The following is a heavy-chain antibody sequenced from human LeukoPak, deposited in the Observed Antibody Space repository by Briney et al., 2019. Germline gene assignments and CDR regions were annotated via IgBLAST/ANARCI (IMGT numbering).Heavy chain of an antibody. V-gene: IGHV3-23*01. CDR2: ISGSGGTK. D-gene: IGHD3-10*01. J-gene: IGHJ4*02. CDR3: AKRDAQRISGSYFFDY. Sequence: PGGSLRLSCAASGFTFSSYAMSWVRQAAGKGLEWVAAISGSGGTKYYADSAKGRFTISRDNSENNLYLQMNSLRAEDTAIYYCAKRDAQRISGSYFFDYWGQGTLVTVSS. CDR1: GFTFSSYA.